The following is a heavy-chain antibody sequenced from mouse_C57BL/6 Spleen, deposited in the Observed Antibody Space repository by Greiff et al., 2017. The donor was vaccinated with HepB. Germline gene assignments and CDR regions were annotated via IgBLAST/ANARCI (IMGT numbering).Heavy chain of an antibody. J-gene: IGHJ3*01. Sequence: QVQLQQPGTELVKPGASVKLSCKASGYTFTSYWMHWVKQRPGQGLEWIGNINPSNGGTNYNEKFKSKATLTVDKASSTAYMQLSSLTSEDSAVYYCARAPYYDGSSYEAWFAYWGQGTLVTVSA. CDR1: GYTFTSYW. V-gene: IGHV1-53*01. CDR2: INPSNGGT. CDR3: ARAPYYDGSSYEAWFAY. D-gene: IGHD1-1*01.